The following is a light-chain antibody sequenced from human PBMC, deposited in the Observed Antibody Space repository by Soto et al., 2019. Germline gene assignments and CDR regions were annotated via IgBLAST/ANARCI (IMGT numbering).Light chain of an antibody. CDR2: DGS. V-gene: IGKV1-5*01. Sequence: IHMTQAPSTLFASVGGRVNITCRASQIISTWLAWYQQKPGKAPKILIYDGSRLESGVPSRFSGSESGTEFTLAISSLQPDDFATYYCQQYNSYSLTFGGGTKVDIK. J-gene: IGKJ4*01. CDR1: QIISTW. CDR3: QQYNSYSLT.